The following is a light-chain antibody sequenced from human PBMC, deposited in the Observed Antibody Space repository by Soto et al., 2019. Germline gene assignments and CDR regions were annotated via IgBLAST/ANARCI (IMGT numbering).Light chain of an antibody. J-gene: IGLJ2*01. CDR1: NSNVVNNA. Sequence: QSVLTQPPSASGTPGQRGTISCSRNNSNVVNNAVNWYQHLPGTAPKLLLYSDNQRPSGVPDRFSGSKSGTSASLVISALQSEDEGDYYCAAWDGSQVVFGGGTKLTVL. CDR3: AAWDGSQVV. CDR2: SDN. V-gene: IGLV1-44*01.